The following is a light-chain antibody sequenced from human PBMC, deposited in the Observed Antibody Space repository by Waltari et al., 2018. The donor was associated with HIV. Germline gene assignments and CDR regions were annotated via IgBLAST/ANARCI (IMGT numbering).Light chain of an antibody. CDR1: QNVGAF. V-gene: IGKV1-5*03. J-gene: IGKJ1*01. CDR3: HQDASFSGT. Sequence: DIRLTQSPSTLSASAGDRVAIPCRAGQNVGAFLAWYQQKPGKPPKLLIFQASILEGGVPSRFSGSVSGSDFTLTINGLQSDDFATYYCHQDASFSGTFGKGTKVEL. CDR2: QAS.